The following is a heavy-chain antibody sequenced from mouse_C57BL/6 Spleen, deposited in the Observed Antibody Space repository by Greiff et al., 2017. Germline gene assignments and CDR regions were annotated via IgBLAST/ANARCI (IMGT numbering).Heavy chain of an antibody. V-gene: IGHV2-2*01. CDR2: IWSGGST. CDR1: GFSLTSYG. CDR3: ARNCQEVYYAMDY. J-gene: IGHJ4*01. Sequence: QVQLQQSGPGLVQPSQSLSITCPVSGFSLTSYGVHWVRQSPGKGLEWLGVIWSGGSTDYNAAFISRLSISKDNSKSQVFFKMNSLQADDTAIYYCARNCQEVYYAMDYWGQGASVTVSS. D-gene: IGHD6-1*01.